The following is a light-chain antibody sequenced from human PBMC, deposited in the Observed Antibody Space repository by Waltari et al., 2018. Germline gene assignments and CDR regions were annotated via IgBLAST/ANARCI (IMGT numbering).Light chain of an antibody. CDR2: EVS. V-gene: IGLV2-23*02. CDR1: SSDVGSYNL. J-gene: IGLJ2*01. CDR3: CSYAGSSTPVV. Sequence: QSALTQPASVSGSPGQSITISCTGTSSDVGSYNLVSWYQQHPGKAPKLMIYEVSKRRAGVSNRVSGSKSGNTAALTSSGLQAEDEADYYCCSYAGSSTPVVFGGGTKLTVL.